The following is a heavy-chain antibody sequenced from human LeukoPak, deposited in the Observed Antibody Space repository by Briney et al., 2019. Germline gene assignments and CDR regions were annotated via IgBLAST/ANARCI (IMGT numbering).Heavy chain of an antibody. CDR1: GGSFSGYY. CDR2: INHSGST. CDR3: ARGVATVKN. D-gene: IGHD4-17*01. J-gene: IGHJ4*02. Sequence: SETLSLTCAAYGGSFSGYYWSWIRQPPGKGLEWIGEINHSGSTNYNPSLKSRVTISVDTSKNQFSLKLSSVTAAGTAVYYCARGVATVKNWGQGTLVTVSS. V-gene: IGHV4-34*01.